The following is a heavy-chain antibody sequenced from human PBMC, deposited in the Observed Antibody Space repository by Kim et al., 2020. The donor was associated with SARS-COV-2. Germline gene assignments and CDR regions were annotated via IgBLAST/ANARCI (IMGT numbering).Heavy chain of an antibody. CDR3: ARTPVVVVVAAVGIGWFDP. CDR2: INHSGST. CDR1: GGSLSGYY. J-gene: IGHJ5*02. D-gene: IGHD2-15*01. V-gene: IGHV4-34*01. Sequence: SETLSLTCAVYGGSLSGYYWSWIRQPPGKGLEWIGEINHSGSTNYNPSLKSRVTISVDTSKNQFSLKLSSVTAADTAVYYCARTPVVVVVAAVGIGWFDPWGQGTLVTVSS.